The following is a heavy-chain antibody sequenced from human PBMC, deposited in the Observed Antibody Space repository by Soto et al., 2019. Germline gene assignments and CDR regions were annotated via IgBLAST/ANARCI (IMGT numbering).Heavy chain of an antibody. V-gene: IGHV4-39*01. CDR3: ARSSVLRFLEWFNWFDP. J-gene: IGHJ5*02. CDR1: GGSISSSSYY. CDR2: IYYSGST. Sequence: SETLSLTCTVSGGSISSSSYYWGWIRQPPGKGLEWIGSIYYSGSTYYNPSLKSRVTISVDTSKNQFSLKLSSVTAADTAVYYCARSSVLRFLEWFNWFDPWGQGTLVTVSS. D-gene: IGHD3-3*01.